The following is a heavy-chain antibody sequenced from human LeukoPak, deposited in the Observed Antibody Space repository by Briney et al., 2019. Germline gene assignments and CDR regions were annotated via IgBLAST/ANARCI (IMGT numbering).Heavy chain of an antibody. J-gene: IGHJ3*02. Sequence: GESLKIYCKGSGYSFTSYWIGWVRQMPGKGLEWMGIIYPGDSDTRYSPSFQGQVTISADKSISTAYLQWSSLKASDTAMYYCARQGIVQLEPEGAFDIWGQGTMVTVSS. CDR3: ARQGIVQLEPEGAFDI. CDR1: GYSFTSYW. CDR2: IYPGDSDT. D-gene: IGHD1-1*01. V-gene: IGHV5-51*01.